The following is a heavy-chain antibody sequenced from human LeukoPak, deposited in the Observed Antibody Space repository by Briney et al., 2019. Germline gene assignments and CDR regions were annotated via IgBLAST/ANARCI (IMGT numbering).Heavy chain of an antibody. D-gene: IGHD2-15*01. V-gene: IGHV1-69*01. Sequence: SVEVSCKASGGTFSSYAIGWVRQAPGQGLEWMGGIIPIFGTANYAQKFQGRVTITADESTSTAYMELSSLRSEDTAVYYCARVPYCSGGSCLLRGYYFDFWGQGTLVTVSS. CDR1: GGTFSSYA. CDR2: IIPIFGTA. CDR3: ARVPYCSGGSCLLRGYYFDF. J-gene: IGHJ4*02.